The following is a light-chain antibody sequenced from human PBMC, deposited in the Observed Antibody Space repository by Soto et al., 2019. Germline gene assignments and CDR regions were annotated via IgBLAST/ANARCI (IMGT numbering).Light chain of an antibody. V-gene: IGLV2-18*02. CDR3: SAYIASITSHV. Sequence: QYVLTQPPSVSGSPGQSVTISCSGSSSDVGSHKSVSWYKQAPGTSPKLIIFEVNNRPSGVPDRFSESKSGNTASLTISGLQPEDEADYYCSAYIASITSHVFGTGTKVTVL. CDR1: SSDVGSHKS. CDR2: EVN. J-gene: IGLJ1*01.